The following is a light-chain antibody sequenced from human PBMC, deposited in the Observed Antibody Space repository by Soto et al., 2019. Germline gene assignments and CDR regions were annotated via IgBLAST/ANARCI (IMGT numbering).Light chain of an antibody. V-gene: IGLV1-47*01. CDR3: AAWDDSLSGWV. J-gene: IGLJ3*02. CDR2: RNN. CDR1: SSNIGSNY. Sequence: HSVLTQPPSASGTPGQRVTISCSGSSSNIGSNYVYWYQQLPGTAPKLLTYRNNQRPSGVPDRFSGSKAGTSASLASSGLRSEDEADYYCAAWDDSLSGWVVGGGTKLTVL.